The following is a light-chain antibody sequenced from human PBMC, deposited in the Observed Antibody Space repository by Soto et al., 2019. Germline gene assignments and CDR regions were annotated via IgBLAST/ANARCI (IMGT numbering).Light chain of an antibody. V-gene: IGKV1-5*01. CDR3: QQYNTYWT. CDR2: DAS. CDR1: QSISTW. J-gene: IGKJ1*01. Sequence: DIQMTQSASTLSASVGDRVTITCRASQSISTWVAWYQQKPGKAPKLLIYDASFLESGVPSRFSGSGSGTEFTLTINSLQPDDFATYYCQQYNTYWTFGQGTKVEIK.